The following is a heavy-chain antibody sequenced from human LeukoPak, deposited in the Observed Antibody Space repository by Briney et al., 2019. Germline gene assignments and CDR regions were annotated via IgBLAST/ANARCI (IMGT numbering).Heavy chain of an antibody. Sequence: ASVKVSCKASGYTFTSYGISWVRQAPGQGLECLAWISAYNGNTDYAQNVQGRLTMTTDTSTNTAYMELRSLRSDDTAIYYCARDRSGSSFFPYYFEYWGQGTLVTVSS. CDR2: ISAYNGNT. J-gene: IGHJ4*02. CDR3: ARDRSGSSFFPYYFEY. D-gene: IGHD6-19*01. V-gene: IGHV1-18*01. CDR1: GYTFTSYG.